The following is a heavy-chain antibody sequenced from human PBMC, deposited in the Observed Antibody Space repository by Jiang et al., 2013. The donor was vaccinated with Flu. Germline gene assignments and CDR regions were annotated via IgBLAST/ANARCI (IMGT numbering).Heavy chain of an antibody. CDR2: VYPGDSET. V-gene: IGHV5-51*03. D-gene: IGHD2-15*01. J-gene: IGHJ6*02. Sequence: GAEVKKPGESLKISCKGSGYSFTTYWIAWVRQMPGKGLEWMGIVYPGDSETTYSPSFQGQVTISADKSINTAYLQWDSLKASDTAMYYCARPMCSGGSCYSGYYGLGRLGPGDHGHRLL. CDR3: ARPMCSGGSCYSGYYGLGR. CDR1: GYSFTTYW.